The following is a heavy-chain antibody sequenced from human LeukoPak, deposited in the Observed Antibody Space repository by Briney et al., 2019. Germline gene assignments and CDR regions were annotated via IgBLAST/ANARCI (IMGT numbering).Heavy chain of an antibody. Sequence: GGSLRLSCAASGFTVSSYYMNWVRQAPGKGLEWVTFIRYDGSSKYYADSVKGRFTISRDNSKNTLFLHMNSLRTEDTAVYYCAKDPRITFGGLRAYHYYMDVWGKGTTVTISS. V-gene: IGHV3-30*02. CDR1: GFTVSSYY. CDR2: IRYDGSSK. CDR3: AKDPRITFGGLRAYHYYMDV. D-gene: IGHD3-16*01. J-gene: IGHJ6*03.